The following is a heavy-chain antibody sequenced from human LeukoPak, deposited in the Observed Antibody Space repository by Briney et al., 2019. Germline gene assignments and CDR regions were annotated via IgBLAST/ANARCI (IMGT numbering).Heavy chain of an antibody. CDR1: GGTFSSYA. D-gene: IGHD4-23*01. Sequence: SVKVSCKASGGTFSSYAISWVRQAPGQGLDWMGRIIPILGIANYAQKFQGRVTVTADKSTSTAFMELSTLRSEDTAVYYCARAEDDYGGKVGTWYFDLWGRGTLVTVSS. J-gene: IGHJ2*01. CDR2: IIPILGIA. CDR3: ARAEDDYGGKVGTWYFDL. V-gene: IGHV1-69*04.